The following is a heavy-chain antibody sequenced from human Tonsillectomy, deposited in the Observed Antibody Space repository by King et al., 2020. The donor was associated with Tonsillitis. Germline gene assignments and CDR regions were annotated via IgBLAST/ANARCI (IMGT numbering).Heavy chain of an antibody. CDR2: ITGIGGST. D-gene: IGHD6-6*01. CDR1: GFTFSSYA. J-gene: IGHJ4*02. CDR3: AKGGSGSSSPFDY. V-gene: IGHV3-23*04. Sequence: VQLVESGGDLVQPGGSLRLSCAASGFTFSSYAMSWVRQAPGKGLEWVSAITGIGGSTYYADSVKGRFSISRDNSKKTLYLQMNSLRAEDTAVYYCAKGGSGSSSPFDYWGQGTLVTVSS.